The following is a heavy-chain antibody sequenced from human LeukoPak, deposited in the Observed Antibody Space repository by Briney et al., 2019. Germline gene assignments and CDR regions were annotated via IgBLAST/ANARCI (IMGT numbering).Heavy chain of an antibody. CDR2: IGWNSGSI. Sequence: PGRSLRLSCAASGFTFDDYAMHWVRQAPGKGLEWVPGIGWNSGSIAYAVSVKGRFTISRDNAKSSLYLQMNSLRAEDMAFYYCAKDSERDTTMVIDYWGQGTLVTVSS. D-gene: IGHD5-18*01. J-gene: IGHJ4*02. CDR3: AKDSERDTTMVIDY. V-gene: IGHV3-9*03. CDR1: GFTFDDYA.